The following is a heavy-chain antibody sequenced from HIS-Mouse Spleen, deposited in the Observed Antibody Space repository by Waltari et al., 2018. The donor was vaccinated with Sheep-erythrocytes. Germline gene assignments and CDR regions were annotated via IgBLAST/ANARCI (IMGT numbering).Heavy chain of an antibody. V-gene: IGHV4-39*01. CDR1: GCSYRRTSYC. Sequence: QLQLQESGPGLVKPSEPLSLTCTVSGCSYRRTSYCWGWLRQPPGKGLEWIGSIYYSGSTYYNPSLKSRVTISVDTSKNQFSLKLSSVTAADTAVYYCARLYYYDSSGYYFDYWGQGTLVTVSS. CDR3: ARLYYYDSSGYYFDY. CDR2: IYYSGST. J-gene: IGHJ4*02. D-gene: IGHD3-22*01.